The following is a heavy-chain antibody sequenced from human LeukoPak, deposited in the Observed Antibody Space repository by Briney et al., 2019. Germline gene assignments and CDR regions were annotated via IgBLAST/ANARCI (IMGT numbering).Heavy chain of an antibody. CDR3: ARCPIWFGDENYFDY. V-gene: IGHV1-8*02. J-gene: IGHJ4*02. Sequence: GASVKVSCKASGYTFTDYYIHWVRQAPGQGLEWMGWMNPNSGNTGYAQKFQGRVTMTRNTSISTAYMELSSLRSEDTAVYYCARCPIWFGDENYFDYWGQGTLVTVSS. D-gene: IGHD3-10*01. CDR1: GYTFTDYY. CDR2: MNPNSGNT.